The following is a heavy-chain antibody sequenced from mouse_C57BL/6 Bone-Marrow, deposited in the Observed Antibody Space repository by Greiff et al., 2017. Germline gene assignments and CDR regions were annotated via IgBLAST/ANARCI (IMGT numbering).Heavy chain of an antibody. D-gene: IGHD1-1*01. J-gene: IGHJ3*01. CDR1: GYTFTSYG. CDR2: IYPRSGNT. CDR3: ARSGSTVGAY. Sequence: QVQLQQSGAELARPGASVKLSCKASGYTFTSYGISWVKQRTGQGLEWIGEIYPRSGNTYYNEKFKGKATLTADKSSSTAYMELRSLSSEDSAVYFCARSGSTVGAYWGERALGTVSA. V-gene: IGHV1-81*01.